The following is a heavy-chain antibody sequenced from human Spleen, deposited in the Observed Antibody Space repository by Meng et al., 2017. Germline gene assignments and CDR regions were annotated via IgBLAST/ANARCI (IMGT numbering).Heavy chain of an antibody. CDR2: IWYDGSNK. J-gene: IGHJ4*02. Sequence: GESLKISCAASGFTFSSYGMHWVRQAPGKGLEWVAVIWYDGSNKYYADSVKGRFTISRDNSKNTLYLQMNSLRAEDTAVYYCASPYYYDSSGHAPMGNWGQGTLVTVSS. CDR3: ASPYYYDSSGHAPMGN. D-gene: IGHD3-22*01. CDR1: GFTFSSYG. V-gene: IGHV3-33*01.